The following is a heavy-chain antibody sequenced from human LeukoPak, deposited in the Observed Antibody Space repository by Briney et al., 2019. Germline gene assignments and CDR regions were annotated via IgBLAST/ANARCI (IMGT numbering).Heavy chain of an antibody. Sequence: GGSLRLSCAASGFTVSSNYMSWVRQAPGKGLEWVSVIYSGGSTYYADSVKGRFTISRDNSKNTLYLRMNSLRAEDTAVYYCARVPQEAGSGSSGARIYYYYYYMDVWGKGTTVTVSS. D-gene: IGHD3-10*01. CDR1: GFTVSSNY. V-gene: IGHV3-53*01. J-gene: IGHJ6*03. CDR3: ARVPQEAGSGSSGARIYYYYYYMDV. CDR2: IYSGGST.